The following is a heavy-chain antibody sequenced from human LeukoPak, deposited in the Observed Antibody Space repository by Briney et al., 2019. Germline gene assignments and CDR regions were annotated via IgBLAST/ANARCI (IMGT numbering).Heavy chain of an antibody. D-gene: IGHD3-10*01. J-gene: IGHJ5*02. CDR2: IYTSGST. Sequence: PSETLSLTCTVSGGSISSYYWSWIRQPAGKGLEWIGRIYTSGSTNYNPSLKSRVTMSVDTSKNQFSLKLSSVTAADTAVYYCARIRGGRKTMVRALRPNWFDPWGQGTLVTVSS. CDR3: ARIRGGRKTMVRALRPNWFDP. CDR1: GGSISSYY. V-gene: IGHV4-4*07.